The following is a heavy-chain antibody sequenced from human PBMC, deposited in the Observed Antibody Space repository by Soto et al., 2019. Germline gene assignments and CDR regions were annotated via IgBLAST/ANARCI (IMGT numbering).Heavy chain of an antibody. J-gene: IGHJ3*02. CDR3: ARRQYYDAAGTYPWDGLDI. V-gene: IGHV1-2*02. Sequence: QVQLVQSGAEVKKPGASVKVSCQASGYTFTDYYMHWVRQAPGQGLEWMGWINPNSGGTKYAQKCQGGVTLTRDTSISTAYMGRRRRRSDDKSVYYCARRQYYDAAGTYPWDGLDIWGQGTVVTVSS. CDR1: GYTFTDYY. D-gene: IGHD3-16*01. CDR2: INPNSGGT.